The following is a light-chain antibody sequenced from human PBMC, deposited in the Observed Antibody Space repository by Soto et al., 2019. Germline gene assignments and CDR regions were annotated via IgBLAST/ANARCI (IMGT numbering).Light chain of an antibody. CDR3: QQTYSTLFT. CDR1: QSINSY. J-gene: IGKJ3*01. CDR2: AAS. Sequence: DIQMTQSPSSLSASVEDRVTITCRASQSINSYLNWYQQKPGKAPKLLIYAASSLQSGVPSRFSSSGSGTDFTLTISSLQHEDFATYSCQQTYSTLFTFGPGTKVDI. V-gene: IGKV1-39*01.